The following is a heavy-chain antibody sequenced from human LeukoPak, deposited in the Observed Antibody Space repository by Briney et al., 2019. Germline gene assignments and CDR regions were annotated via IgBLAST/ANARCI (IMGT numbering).Heavy chain of an antibody. CDR1: GFTFSSYA. D-gene: IGHD6-13*01. CDR3: ARDQYSSSWGGAFDI. J-gene: IGHJ3*02. V-gene: IGHV4-34*09. Sequence: LRLSCAASGFTFSSYAMSWVRQPPGKGPEWIGEINHSGSTNYNPSLKSRVTISVDTSKNQFSLKLSSVTAADTAVYYCARDQYSSSWGGAFDIWGQGTMVTVSS. CDR2: INHSGST.